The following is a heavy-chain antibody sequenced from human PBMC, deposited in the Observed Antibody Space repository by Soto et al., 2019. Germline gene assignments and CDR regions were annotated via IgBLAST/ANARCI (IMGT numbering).Heavy chain of an antibody. CDR3: ARGSYCSTTSCHIDS. CDR2: IYYSGST. D-gene: IGHD2-2*02. CDR1: CDSISSYY. J-gene: IGHJ4*02. V-gene: IGHV4-59*01. Sequence: PSETLSLTCTVSCDSISSYYWSWIRQPPGKGLEWIGYIYYSGSTNYNPSLKSRVTISVAPPKNQFSLNLSSVTAADTAVYYCARGSYCSTTSCHIDSWGQGTLVTVSS.